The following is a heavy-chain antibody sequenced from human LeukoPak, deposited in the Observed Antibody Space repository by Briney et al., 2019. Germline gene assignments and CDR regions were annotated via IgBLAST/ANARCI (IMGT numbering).Heavy chain of an antibody. CDR1: GYTFTSYG. V-gene: IGHV1-18*01. CDR2: ISAYNGNT. Sequence: EASVKVSCKASGYTFTSYGISWVRQAPGQGLEWMGWISAYNGNTNYAQKLQGRVTMTTDTSTSTAYMELRSLRSDDTAVCYCARSVGIVVVPAARDDAFDIWGQGTMVTVSS. J-gene: IGHJ3*02. D-gene: IGHD2-2*03. CDR3: ARSVGIVVVPAARDDAFDI.